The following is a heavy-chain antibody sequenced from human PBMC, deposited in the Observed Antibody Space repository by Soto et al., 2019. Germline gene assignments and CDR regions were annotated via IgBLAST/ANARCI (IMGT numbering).Heavy chain of an antibody. Sequence: GGSLRLSCAASGFTFDDYTMHWVRQAPGKGLEWVSLISWDGGSTYYADSVKGRFTISRDNSKNSLYLQMNSLRTEDTALYYGAKDMGQQLYYFDYWGQGTLVTVSS. J-gene: IGHJ4*02. CDR3: AKDMGQQLYYFDY. D-gene: IGHD6-13*01. CDR1: GFTFDDYT. V-gene: IGHV3-43*01. CDR2: ISWDGGST.